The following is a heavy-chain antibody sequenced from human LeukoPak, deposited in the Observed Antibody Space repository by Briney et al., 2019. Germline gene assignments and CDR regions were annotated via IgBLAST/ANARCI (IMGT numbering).Heavy chain of an antibody. V-gene: IGHV5-10-1*01. CDR3: ARQSRWNDDF. CDR2: IDPSDSYS. CDR1: GYNFTSYW. J-gene: IGHJ4*02. Sequence: GESLKISCKGSGYNFTSYWIGWVRQMPGKGLEWMGNIDPSDSYSNYSPSFQGHVTISADRSISTAYLQWSSLKASDTAIYYCARQSRWNDDFWGQGTLVTVSS. D-gene: IGHD1-1*01.